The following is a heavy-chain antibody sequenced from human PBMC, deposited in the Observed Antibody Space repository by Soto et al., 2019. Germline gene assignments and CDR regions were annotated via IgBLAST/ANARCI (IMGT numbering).Heavy chain of an antibody. Sequence: TGGSLRLSCAASGFTFSSYGMHWVRQASGKGLEWVAVISYDGSNKYYADSVKGRFTISRDNSKNTLYLQMNSLRAEDTAVYYCAKVRGLYSSSWYEVPQTWGQGTLVTVSS. CDR3: AKVRGLYSSSWYEVPQT. J-gene: IGHJ4*02. CDR2: ISYDGSNK. CDR1: GFTFSSYG. V-gene: IGHV3-30*18. D-gene: IGHD6-13*01.